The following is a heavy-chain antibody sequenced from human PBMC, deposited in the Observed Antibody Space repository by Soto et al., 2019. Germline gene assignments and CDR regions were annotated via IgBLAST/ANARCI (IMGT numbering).Heavy chain of an antibody. Sequence: EVQLVESGGGLVKPGGSLTLSCAASGFTFNSAWMNWVRQVPGKGLEWVGRIKSKISGGTTDYAAPVKGRFTISRDDSKRILYLHMDSLRSEDTAVYYCTTGTTRGYSYEYFYYGMDVW. CDR3: TTGTTRGYSYEYFYYGMDV. CDR1: GFTFNSAW. CDR2: IKSKISGGTT. V-gene: IGHV3-15*07. J-gene: IGHJ6*01. D-gene: IGHD5-18*01.